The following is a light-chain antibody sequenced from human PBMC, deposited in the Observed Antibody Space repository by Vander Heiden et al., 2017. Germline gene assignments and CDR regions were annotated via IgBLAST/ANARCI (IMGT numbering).Light chain of an antibody. CDR1: QGISSY. V-gene: IGKV1-9*01. CDR2: AAS. Sequence: IQLSQSPSSLSASVGDRVTITCRASQGISSYLAWYQQKPVKAPKLLIYAASTLQSGVPSRFSGSGSGTDFTLTISSLQPEDFATYYCQQLNSYPTFGQGTKVEIK. CDR3: QQLNSYPT. J-gene: IGKJ1*01.